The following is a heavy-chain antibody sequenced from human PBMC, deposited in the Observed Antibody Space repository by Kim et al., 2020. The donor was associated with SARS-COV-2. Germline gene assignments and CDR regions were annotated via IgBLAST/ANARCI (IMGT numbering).Heavy chain of an antibody. V-gene: IGHV3-23*01. J-gene: IGHJ4*02. CDR1: EFTFSNYA. Sequence: GGSLRLSCAASEFTFSNYAMTWVRQAPGKGLAWVSTISASGTYTYYTGSVKGRFTISRDNSKNMLYLQMNSLTAEDTAVFYCARAGERGYCSGGGCHSISYWGQGTLVSVSA. CDR3: ARAGERGYCSGGGCHSISY. CDR2: ISASGTYT. D-gene: IGHD2-15*01.